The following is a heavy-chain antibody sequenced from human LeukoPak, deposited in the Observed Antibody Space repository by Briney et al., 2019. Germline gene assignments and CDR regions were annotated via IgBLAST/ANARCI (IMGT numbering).Heavy chain of an antibody. CDR3: ARAIRNFRGGYFDY. D-gene: IGHD1-7*01. J-gene: IGHJ4*02. Sequence: GGSLRLSCAAAGVTVGSNYMRWVRHAPGKGLEWVSSISSSSSYIYYADSVKGRFTISRDNSKNTLYLQMNSLRAEDTAVYYCARAIRNFRGGYFDYWGQGTLVTVSS. CDR2: ISSSSSYI. V-gene: IGHV3-21*01. CDR1: GVTVGSNY.